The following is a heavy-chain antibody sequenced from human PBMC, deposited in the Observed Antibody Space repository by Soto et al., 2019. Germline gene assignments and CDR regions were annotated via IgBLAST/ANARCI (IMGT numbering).Heavy chain of an antibody. D-gene: IGHD4-17*01. CDR3: ASGLVTTLHY. CDR2: IYCSGST. J-gene: IGHJ4*02. Sequence: PPGKGLEWIGYIYCSGSTYYNPSLKSRVAISVDRSNNQFSLKLSSVTAADTAVYYCASGLVTTLHYWGLRTLVTVPS. V-gene: IGHV4-30-2*01.